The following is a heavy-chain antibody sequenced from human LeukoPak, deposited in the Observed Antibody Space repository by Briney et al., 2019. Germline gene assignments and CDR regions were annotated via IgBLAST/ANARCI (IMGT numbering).Heavy chain of an antibody. J-gene: IGHJ4*02. V-gene: IGHV1-3*02. CDR1: GYTFTSYA. CDR2: SNAGNGNT. Sequence: ASVKVSCKASGYTFTSYAMHWVRQAPGQRLEWMGWSNAGNGNTKYSQEFQGRVTITRDTSASTAYMELSSLISDDTAVYYCARVGLYGSGSYLVYWGQGTLVTVSS. D-gene: IGHD3-10*01. CDR3: ARVGLYGSGSYLVY.